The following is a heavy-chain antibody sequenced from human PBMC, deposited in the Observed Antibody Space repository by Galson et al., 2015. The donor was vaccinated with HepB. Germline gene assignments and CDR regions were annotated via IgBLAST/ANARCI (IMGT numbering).Heavy chain of an antibody. V-gene: IGHV3-30*18. J-gene: IGHJ4*02. Sequence: SLRLSCAASGFTFSSYGMHWVRQAPGKGLEWVAVISYDGSNKYYADSVKGRFTVSRDNSKNTLYLQMNSLRAEDTAVYYCAKESPSWNDAGFDFWGQGTLVTASS. D-gene: IGHD1-1*01. CDR3: AKESPSWNDAGFDF. CDR1: GFTFSSYG. CDR2: ISYDGSNK.